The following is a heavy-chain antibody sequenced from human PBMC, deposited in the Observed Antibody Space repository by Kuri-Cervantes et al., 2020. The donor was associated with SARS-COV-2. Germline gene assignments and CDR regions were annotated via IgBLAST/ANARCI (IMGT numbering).Heavy chain of an antibody. J-gene: IGHJ6*03. V-gene: IGHV3-21*01. CDR3: VREGDVMVVGSGYSYYLDV. Sequence: GESLKISCAASGFTGSSNYMTWVRQTPGKGLEWFSSIRPSGNFVYYGDSLKVRFVISRDNAKSSLYLQMNNLRVEDTAVYYCVREGDVMVVGSGYSYYLDVWGKGTPVTVSS. CDR1: GFTGSSNY. CDR2: IRPSGNFV. D-gene: IGHD2-2*01.